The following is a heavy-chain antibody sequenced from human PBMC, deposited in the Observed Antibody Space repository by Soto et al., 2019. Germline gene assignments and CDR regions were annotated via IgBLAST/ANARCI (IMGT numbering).Heavy chain of an antibody. D-gene: IGHD5-12*01. J-gene: IGHJ4*02. V-gene: IGHV3-7*05. CDR2: IKQAGSEK. CDR3: SRRDGYNSYYFDY. Sequence: PGGSLRLSCAASGFTFSRYWMSWVRQAPGKGLEWVANIKQAGSEKYYVDSVKGRFTISRDNAKNSLFLQMNSLRAEDTAVYYCSRRDGYNSYYFDYRAQRTPVTVSS. CDR1: GFTFSRYW.